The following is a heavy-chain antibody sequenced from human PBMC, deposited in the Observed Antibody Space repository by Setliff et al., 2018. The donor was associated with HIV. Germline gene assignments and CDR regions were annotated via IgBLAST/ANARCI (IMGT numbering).Heavy chain of an antibody. CDR3: ARVGGYSSGWYNPHFDY. Sequence: PGGSLRLSCAASGFTVSSNYMSWVRQAPGKGLEWVSVIYSGGSTYYADSVKGRFTISRDNSKNKLYLQMNSLRAEDTAVYYCARVGGYSSGWYNPHFDYWGQGTLVTVSS. V-gene: IGHV3-53*01. CDR2: IYSGGST. CDR1: GFTVSSNY. J-gene: IGHJ4*02. D-gene: IGHD6-19*01.